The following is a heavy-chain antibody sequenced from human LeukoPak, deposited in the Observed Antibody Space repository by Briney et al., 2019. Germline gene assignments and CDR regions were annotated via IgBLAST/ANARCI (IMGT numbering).Heavy chain of an antibody. D-gene: IGHD6-19*01. CDR3: ARTSPKAVDDAFDI. V-gene: IGHV4-59*08. CDR1: GGSVSGYY. Sequence: SETLSLTCTVSGGSVSGYYWSWIRQTPGKGLEWIGHVHYSGSTNYNPSLKSRVTISVDTSKNQFSLRLSSVTAADTAVYYCARTSPKAVDDAFDIWGQGTMVTVSS. CDR2: VHYSGST. J-gene: IGHJ3*02.